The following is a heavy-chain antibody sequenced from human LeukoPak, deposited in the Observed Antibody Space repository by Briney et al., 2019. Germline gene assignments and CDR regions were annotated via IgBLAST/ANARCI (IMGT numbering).Heavy chain of an antibody. CDR3: ATGVWFGEGDY. CDR1: GYTFTNYG. CDR2: ISAYNGNT. D-gene: IGHD3-10*01. Sequence: ASVKVSCKASGYTFTNYGITWVRQTPGQGLEWMGWISAYNGNTNYAQKLQGRVTMTTDTSTSTAYMELRSLRSDDTAVYYCATGVWFGEGDYWGQGTLVTVSS. V-gene: IGHV1-18*01. J-gene: IGHJ4*02.